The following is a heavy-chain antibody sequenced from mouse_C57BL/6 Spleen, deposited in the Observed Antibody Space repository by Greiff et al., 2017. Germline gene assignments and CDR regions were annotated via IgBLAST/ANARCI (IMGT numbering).Heavy chain of an antibody. D-gene: IGHD6-1*01. V-gene: IGHV1-64*01. CDR3: AREGVHRYFDV. J-gene: IGHJ1*03. CDR1: GYTFTSYW. CDR2: IHPNSGST. Sequence: QVQLQQPGAELVKPGASVKLSCKASGYTFTSYWMHWVKQRPEQGLVWIGMIHPNSGSTNYNEKFKSKATLTVDKSSSTAYMQLSSLTAEDSAVYYCAREGVHRYFDVWGTGTTVTGSS.